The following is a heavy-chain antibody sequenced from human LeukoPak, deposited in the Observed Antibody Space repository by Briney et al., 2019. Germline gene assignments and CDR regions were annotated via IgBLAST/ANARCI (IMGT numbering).Heavy chain of an antibody. CDR1: GGSISSYY. CDR2: TYSSGST. D-gene: IGHD2-15*01. V-gene: IGHV4-4*07. J-gene: IGHJ4*02. Sequence: SETLSLTCTVSGGSISSYYWSWIRQPPGKGLEWIGRTYSSGSTNFNPSHKSRVTMSVDTSKNQFSLRLTSVTAADTAVYYCAREWDIWGQGTLVTVSA. CDR3: AREWDI.